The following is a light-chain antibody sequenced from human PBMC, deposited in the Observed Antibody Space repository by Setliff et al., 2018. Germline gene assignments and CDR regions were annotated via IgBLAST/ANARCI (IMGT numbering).Light chain of an antibody. CDR2: EYN. Sequence: NFMLTQPHSVSESPGKTVTISCTRSSGSIASNYVQWYQQRPGSSPTTVIYEYNQRPSGVPDRFSGSIDSSSNSASLTISGLKTEDEADYYCQSYDSSNPFGGGTKVTVL. J-gene: IGLJ2*01. CDR3: QSYDSSNP. CDR1: SGSIASNY. V-gene: IGLV6-57*01.